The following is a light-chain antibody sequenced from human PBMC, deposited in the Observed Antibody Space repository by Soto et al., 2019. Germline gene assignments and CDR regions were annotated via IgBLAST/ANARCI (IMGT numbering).Light chain of an antibody. J-gene: IGKJ2*01. CDR1: QSISNW. CDR2: QTS. CDR3: QQYNSYPYT. Sequence: DIQMTQSPSTLSASVGDRVTITCRASQSISNWLAWYQQKPGKAPKLLIYQTSSLESGVTSRFSGSGSGTEFTLTISGLQPDDFATFYCQQYNSYPYTFGQGTKLEIK. V-gene: IGKV1-5*03.